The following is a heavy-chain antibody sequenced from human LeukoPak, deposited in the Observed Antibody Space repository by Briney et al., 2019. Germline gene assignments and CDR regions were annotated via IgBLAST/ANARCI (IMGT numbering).Heavy chain of an antibody. Sequence: GGSLRLACAASGFTFDDYSMHWVRQAPGKGLEWVSLISRDGDNTYYADSVKGRFTISGDNSKNTLFLQMNSLRAEDTAVYYCAHGAMYQLDYWGQGTLVIVSS. D-gene: IGHD2-2*01. CDR1: GFTFDDYS. CDR3: AHGAMYQLDY. J-gene: IGHJ4*02. CDR2: ISRDGDNT. V-gene: IGHV3-43*01.